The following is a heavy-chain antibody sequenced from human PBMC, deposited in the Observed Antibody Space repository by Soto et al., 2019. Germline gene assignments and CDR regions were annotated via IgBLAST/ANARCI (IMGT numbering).Heavy chain of an antibody. CDR3: ARGQPVCYGDLTPYHRAMDV. D-gene: IGHD2-15*01. V-gene: IGHV4-34*01. Sequence: PSETLSLTCAFYGGSFDDFYWSWVRQSPGKGLEWVGEISHDGGTNYSPSLASRVSISVDTSKNQFSLHLRSVTAADTGLYYCARGQPVCYGDLTPYHRAMDVWGPGTTVTVS. CDR1: GGSFDDFY. CDR2: ISHDGGT. J-gene: IGHJ6*02.